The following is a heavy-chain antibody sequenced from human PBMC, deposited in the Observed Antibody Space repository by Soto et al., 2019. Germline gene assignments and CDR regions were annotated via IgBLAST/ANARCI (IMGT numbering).Heavy chain of an antibody. CDR1: GGTFSSYA. Sequence: QVQLVQSGAEVKKPGSSVKVSCKASGGTFSSYAISWVRQAPGQGLEWMGGIIPIFGTANYAQKFQGRVTITADESTSTAYMELRSLRSEDTAVYYCAAYYYDSSGYYFPTDAFDIWGQGTMVTVSS. J-gene: IGHJ3*02. D-gene: IGHD3-22*01. CDR2: IIPIFGTA. V-gene: IGHV1-69*01. CDR3: AAYYYDSSGYYFPTDAFDI.